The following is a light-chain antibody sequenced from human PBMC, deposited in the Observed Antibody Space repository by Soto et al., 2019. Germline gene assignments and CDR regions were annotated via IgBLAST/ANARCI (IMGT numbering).Light chain of an antibody. Sequence: QSALTQPRSVSGSPGQSVTISCTGTSSDVGGYNYVSWYQQHPGKAPKHMFYAVSKRPSGVPDRFSGSKSGNTASLTISGLQAEDEADYYCCSYAGSYTFGVFGTGTKLTVL. CDR2: AVS. J-gene: IGLJ1*01. V-gene: IGLV2-11*01. CDR3: CSYAGSYTFGV. CDR1: SSDVGGYNY.